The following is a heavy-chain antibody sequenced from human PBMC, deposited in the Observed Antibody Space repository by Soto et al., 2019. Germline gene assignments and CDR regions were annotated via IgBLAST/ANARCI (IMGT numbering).Heavy chain of an antibody. Sequence: QITLKESGPTLVKPTQTLTLTCTFSGFSLSTSGVGVGWIRQPPGKALEWLALIYWDDDKRYSPSLKTRLTTTKVTSKIPLVLTMTNMDPVDTGTYYCAHTQGGTSAEYFDHWGQGPLVTVSS. V-gene: IGHV2-5*02. J-gene: IGHJ1*01. CDR2: IYWDDDK. CDR1: GFSLSTSGVG. D-gene: IGHD3-16*01. CDR3: AHTQGGTSAEYFDH.